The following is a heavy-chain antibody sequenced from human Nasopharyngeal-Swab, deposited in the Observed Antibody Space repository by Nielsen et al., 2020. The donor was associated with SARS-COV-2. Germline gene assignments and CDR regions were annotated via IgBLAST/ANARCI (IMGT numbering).Heavy chain of an antibody. CDR3: ARGPRTIFGVVIIGFDP. V-gene: IGHV4-34*01. J-gene: IGHJ5*02. Sequence: SETLSLTCAFYGGSFSGYYWSWIRQPPGKGLEWIGEINHSGSTNYNPSLKSRVTISVDTSKNQFSLKLSSVTAADTAVYYCARGPRTIFGVVIIGFDPWGQGTLVTVSS. D-gene: IGHD3-3*01. CDR1: GGSFSGYY. CDR2: INHSGST.